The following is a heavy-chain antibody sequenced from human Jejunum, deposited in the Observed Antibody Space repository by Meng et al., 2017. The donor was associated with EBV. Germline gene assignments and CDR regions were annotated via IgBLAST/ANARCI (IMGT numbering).Heavy chain of an antibody. D-gene: IGHD3-9*01. Sequence: QWRVEGSGPGLVKPLETLSLTCVVSGDSISNGYFWSWIRQPPGNGLEWIGYIYYSGDTSYNPSLKSRVTISMDTSTNQFSLKLNSVTVADTAVYFCARGVRRRDSLTGYYTGPFTWGQGTLVTVSS. CDR3: ARGVRRRDSLTGYYTGPFT. J-gene: IGHJ4*02. CDR2: IYYSGDT. V-gene: IGHV4-30-4*01. CDR1: GDSISNGYF.